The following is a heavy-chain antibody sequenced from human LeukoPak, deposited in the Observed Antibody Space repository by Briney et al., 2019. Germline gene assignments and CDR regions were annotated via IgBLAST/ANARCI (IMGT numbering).Heavy chain of an antibody. CDR3: ARHPFTYYYGSGSIDY. CDR1: GGSISSSSYY. Sequence: SETLSLTCTVPGGSISSSSYYWGWIRQPPGKGLEWSGSIYYSGSTYYNPSLKSRVTISVDTSKNQFSLKLSSVTAADTAVYYCARHPFTYYYGSGSIDYWGQGTLVTVSS. D-gene: IGHD3-10*01. CDR2: IYYSGST. V-gene: IGHV4-39*01. J-gene: IGHJ4*02.